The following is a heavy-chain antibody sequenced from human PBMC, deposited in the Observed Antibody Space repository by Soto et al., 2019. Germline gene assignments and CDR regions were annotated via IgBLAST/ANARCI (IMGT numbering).Heavy chain of an antibody. CDR2: MNPNSGNT. V-gene: IGHV1-8*01. CDR3: ARDRIAAAGRNDY. CDR1: GYTFTSYD. Sequence: ASVKVSCKASGYTFTSYDINWVRQATGQGLEWMGWMNPNSGNTGYAQKFQGRVTMTRNTSISTAYMELSSLRSDDTAVYYCARDRIAAAGRNDYWGQGTLVTVSS. J-gene: IGHJ4*02. D-gene: IGHD6-13*01.